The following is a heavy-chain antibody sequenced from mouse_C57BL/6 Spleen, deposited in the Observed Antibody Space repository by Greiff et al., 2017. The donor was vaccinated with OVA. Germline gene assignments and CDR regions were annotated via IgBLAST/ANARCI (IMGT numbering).Heavy chain of an antibody. Sequence: EVQLVESGGGLVKPGGSLKLSCAASGFTFSSYAMSWVRQTPEKRLEWVATISDGGSYTYYPDNVKGRFTISRDNAKNNLYLQMSHLKSEDTAMYYYARANWEYYFDYWGQGTTLTVSS. J-gene: IGHJ2*01. D-gene: IGHD4-1*01. CDR2: ISDGGSYT. V-gene: IGHV5-4*01. CDR1: GFTFSSYA. CDR3: ARANWEYYFDY.